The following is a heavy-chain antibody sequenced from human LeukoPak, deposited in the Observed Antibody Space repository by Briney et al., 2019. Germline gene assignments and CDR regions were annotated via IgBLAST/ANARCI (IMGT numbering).Heavy chain of an antibody. CDR2: INPNSGGT. CDR3: ARDGYCSSTSCYSWFDP. CDR1: GYTFTGYY. V-gene: IGHV1-2*02. Sequence: GASVKVSCKASGYTFTGYYMHWVRQAPGQGLEWMGWINPNSGGTNYAQKFQGRVTMTRDTSISTVYMELSRLRSDDTAVYYCARDGYCSSTSCYSWFDPWGQGNLVTVSS. J-gene: IGHJ5*02. D-gene: IGHD2-2*03.